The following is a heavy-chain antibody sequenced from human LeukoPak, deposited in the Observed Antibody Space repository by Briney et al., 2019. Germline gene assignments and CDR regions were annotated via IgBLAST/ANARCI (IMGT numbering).Heavy chain of an antibody. D-gene: IGHD2-2*01. V-gene: IGHV3-30*02. Sequence: GGSLRLSCAASGFTSSSYGMHWVRQAPGKGLEWVAFIRYDGSNEYYADSVKGRFTISRDNSKNTLYLQMNSLRAEDTAVYYCANGDCSSTSCYGGVVDYWGQGTLVTVSS. CDR2: IRYDGSNE. CDR3: ANGDCSSTSCYGGVVDY. J-gene: IGHJ4*02. CDR1: GFTSSSYG.